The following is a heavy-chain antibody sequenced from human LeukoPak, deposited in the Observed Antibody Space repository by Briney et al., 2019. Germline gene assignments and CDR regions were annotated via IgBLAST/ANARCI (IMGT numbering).Heavy chain of an antibody. CDR3: ARLTPLWFGELSPIDY. D-gene: IGHD3-10*01. CDR2: IYYGGST. CDR1: GGSISSSSYY. Sequence: SETLSLTCTVSGGSISSSSYYWGWIRQRPGKGLEWIGSIYYGGSTYYNPSLKSRVTISVDTSKNQFSLKLSSVTAADTAVYYCARLTPLWFGELSPIDYWGQGTLVTVSS. J-gene: IGHJ4*02. V-gene: IGHV4-39*01.